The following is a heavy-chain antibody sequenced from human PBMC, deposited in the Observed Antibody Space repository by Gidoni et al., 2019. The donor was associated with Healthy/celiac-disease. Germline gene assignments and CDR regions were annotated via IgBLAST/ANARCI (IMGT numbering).Heavy chain of an antibody. V-gene: IGHV3-48*01. CDR1: GFTFSSYS. CDR3: ARVYSSSWSIVNWFDP. Sequence: EVQLVESGGGLVQPGGSLRLSCAASGFTFSSYSMNWVRQAPGKGLEWVSYISSSSSTIYYADSVKGRFTISRDNAKNSLYLQMNSLRAEDTAVYYCARVYSSSWSIVNWFDPWGQGTLVTVSS. D-gene: IGHD6-13*01. J-gene: IGHJ5*02. CDR2: ISSSSSTI.